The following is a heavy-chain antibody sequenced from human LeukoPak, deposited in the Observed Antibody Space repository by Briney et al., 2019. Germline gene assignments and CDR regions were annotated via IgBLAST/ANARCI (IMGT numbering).Heavy chain of an antibody. CDR3: ARGQRRLGELSLYG. D-gene: IGHD3-16*02. CDR2: MNPNSGNT. V-gene: IGHV1-8*03. Sequence: GASVKVSCKASGYTFTSYDISWVRQATGQGLEWMGWMNPNSGNTGYAQKFQGRVTITRNTSISTAYMELSSLRSEDTAVYYCARGQRRLGELSLYGWGQGTLVTVSS. CDR1: GYTFTSYD. J-gene: IGHJ4*02.